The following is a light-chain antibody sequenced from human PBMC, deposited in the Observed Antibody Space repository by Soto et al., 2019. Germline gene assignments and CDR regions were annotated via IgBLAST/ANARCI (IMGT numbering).Light chain of an antibody. J-gene: IGLJ1*01. CDR3: SSYTSSSTYV. CDR2: EVS. V-gene: IGLV2-14*01. CDR1: SSDVGGYNY. Sequence: QSALTQPASVYGSPAQSITISCTGTSSDVGGYNYVSWYQQHPGKAPKLMIYEVSNRPSGVSNRFSGSKSGNTASLTISGLQAEDEADYYCSSYTSSSTYVFGTGTKVTVL.